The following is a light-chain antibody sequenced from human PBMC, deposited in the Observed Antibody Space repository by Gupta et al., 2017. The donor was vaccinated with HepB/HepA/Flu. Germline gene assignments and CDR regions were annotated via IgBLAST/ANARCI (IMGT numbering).Light chain of an antibody. J-gene: IGKJ2*01. V-gene: IGKV2-28*01. CDR3: MQALQTPT. CDR1: QSLLHSNGYNY. Sequence: DMVMPQFTLSLPVNPGEPASISCRSSQSLLHSNGYNYLDWYLQKPGQSPQLLIYLGSNRASGVPDRFSGSGSGTDFTLKISRVEAEYVGFYYCMQALQTPTFGQGTRLEIK. CDR2: LGS.